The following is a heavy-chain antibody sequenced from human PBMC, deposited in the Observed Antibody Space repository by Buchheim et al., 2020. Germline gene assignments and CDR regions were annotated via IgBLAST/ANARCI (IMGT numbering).Heavy chain of an antibody. D-gene: IGHD1-26*01. CDR1: GFTFSSYG. V-gene: IGHV3-33*01. Sequence: QVQLVESGGGVVQPGRSLRLSCAASGFTFSSYGMHWVRQAPGKGLEWVAVIWYDGSNKYYADSVKGRFTISRDNSKNTLYLQRNSLRAEDTAVYYCARDPGMGATGGYFDYWGQGTL. CDR2: IWYDGSNK. CDR3: ARDPGMGATGGYFDY. J-gene: IGHJ4*02.